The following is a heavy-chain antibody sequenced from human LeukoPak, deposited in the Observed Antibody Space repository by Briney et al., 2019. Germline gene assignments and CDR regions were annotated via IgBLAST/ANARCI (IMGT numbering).Heavy chain of an antibody. D-gene: IGHD3-10*01. J-gene: IGHJ4*02. CDR1: GFTVSSNY. CDR2: IYSGGST. V-gene: IGHV3-53*01. Sequence: PGGSLRLSCAASGFTVSSNYMSWVRQAPGKGLEWVSVIYSGGSTYYADSVKGRFTISRDNSKNILYLQMNSLRAEDTAVYYCARGVARYYGSGSYDYWGQGTLVTVSS. CDR3: ARGVARYYGSGSYDY.